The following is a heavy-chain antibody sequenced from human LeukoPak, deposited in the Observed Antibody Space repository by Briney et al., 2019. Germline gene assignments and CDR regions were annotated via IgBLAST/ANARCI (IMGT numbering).Heavy chain of an antibody. J-gene: IGHJ4*02. V-gene: IGHV3-21*01. CDR2: ISSSSSYI. D-gene: IGHD2-15*01. CDR3: ARGDCSGGSCYQA. Sequence: PGGSLGISLAASGFTFSSYSMKWVRQAPGKGLGWVSSISSSSSYIYYADSVKGRFTISRDNAKNSLYLQMNSLRAEDTAVYYCARGDCSGGSCYQAWGQGTLVTVSS. CDR1: GFTFSSYS.